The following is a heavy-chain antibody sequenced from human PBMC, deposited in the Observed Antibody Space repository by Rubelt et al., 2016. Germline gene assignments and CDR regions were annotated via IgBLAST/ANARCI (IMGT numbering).Heavy chain of an antibody. J-gene: IGHJ4*02. Sequence: EVRLLESGGGLVQPGGSPRLSCAASGFTFSDYSMNWVRQAPGRGREWVSSISARSTYIYYGDSVKGRITITRDNSKNKLYLKMNSLRTEDTAVYYCAREPGYTSGYAFDYWGQGTLVTVSS. CDR3: AREPGYTSGYAFDY. CDR1: GFTFSDYS. CDR2: ISARSTYI. D-gene: IGHD6-19*01. V-gene: IGHV3-21*01.